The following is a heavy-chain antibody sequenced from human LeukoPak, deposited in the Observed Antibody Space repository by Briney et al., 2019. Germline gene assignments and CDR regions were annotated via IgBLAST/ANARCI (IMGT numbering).Heavy chain of an antibody. J-gene: IGHJ4*02. D-gene: IGHD1-26*01. V-gene: IGHV4-38-2*02. CDR2: IYHSGST. Sequence: SETLSLTCTVSGYSISSGYYWGWIRQPPGKGLEWIGSIYHSGSTNYNPSLKSRVTMSVDTSKNQFSLKLSSVTAADTAVYYCAREPGVGAPFDYWGQGTLVTVSS. CDR1: GYSISSGYY. CDR3: AREPGVGAPFDY.